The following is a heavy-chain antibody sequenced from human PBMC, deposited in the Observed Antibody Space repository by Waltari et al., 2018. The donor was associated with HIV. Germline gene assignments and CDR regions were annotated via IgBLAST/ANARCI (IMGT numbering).Heavy chain of an antibody. CDR1: GFQFQQCA. Sequence: EVQLEESGGGVVPPGGSLRLTCLTSGFQFQQCALRWIRQAPVMAPGGLGCSGGQCYGGTSEYAWAVGGRFSISGDDSRSVVFLDMNSLKAEDTGVYYCVRDSLPKCAAVSCYRKWGQGTEVIV. CDR2: SGGQCYGGTS. CDR3: VRDSLPKCAAVSCYRK. D-gene: IGHD3-16*02. V-gene: IGHV3-49*03. J-gene: IGHJ1*01.